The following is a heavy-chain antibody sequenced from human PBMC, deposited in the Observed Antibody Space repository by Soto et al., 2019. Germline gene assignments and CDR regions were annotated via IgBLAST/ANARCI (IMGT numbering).Heavy chain of an antibody. CDR3: ARDRGLSDILTGYYPGGWFDP. D-gene: IGHD3-9*01. V-gene: IGHV1-69*01. Sequence: QVQLVQSGAEVKKPGSSVKVSCKASGGTFSSYAISWVRQAPGQGLEWMGGIIPIFGTANYAQKFQGRVTITADESTSTAYMELSSLRSEDTAVYYCARDRGLSDILTGYYPGGWFDPWGQGTLVTVSS. CDR2: IIPIFGTA. CDR1: GGTFSSYA. J-gene: IGHJ5*02.